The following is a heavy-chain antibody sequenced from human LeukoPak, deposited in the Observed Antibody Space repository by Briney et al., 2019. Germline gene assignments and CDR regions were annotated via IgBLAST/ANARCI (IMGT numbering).Heavy chain of an antibody. CDR1: GFTFSSYA. CDR3: AKRAYYGSGSRSHYFDY. Sequence: GGSLRLSCAASGFTFSSYAMSWVRQAPGKGLEWVSAISGSGGSTYYADSVKGRFTISRDNSKNTLYLQMNSLRAGDTAVYYCAKRAYYGSGSRSHYFDYWGQGTLVTVSS. J-gene: IGHJ4*02. D-gene: IGHD3-10*01. CDR2: ISGSGGST. V-gene: IGHV3-23*01.